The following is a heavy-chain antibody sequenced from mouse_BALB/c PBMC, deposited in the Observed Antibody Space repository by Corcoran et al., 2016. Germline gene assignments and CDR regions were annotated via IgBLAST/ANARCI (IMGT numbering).Heavy chain of an antibody. Sequence: QIQLVQSGPELKKPGETVKISCKASGYTFTNYGMNWVKQAPGKGLKWMGWINTYTGEPTYADDFKGRFAFSLETPASTAYLQINNLKNEDMATYFCASIYYDYDGFAYWGQGTLVTVSA. V-gene: IGHV9-1*02. CDR1: GYTFTNYG. D-gene: IGHD2-4*01. CDR3: ASIYYDYDGFAY. CDR2: INTYTGEP. J-gene: IGHJ3*01.